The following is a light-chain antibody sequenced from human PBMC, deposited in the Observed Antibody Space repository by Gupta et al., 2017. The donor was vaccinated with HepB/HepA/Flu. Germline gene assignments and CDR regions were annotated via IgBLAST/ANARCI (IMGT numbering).Light chain of an antibody. J-gene: IGKJ1*01. CDR3: QQRNTWPRT. CDR1: QNIRTS. CDR2: DGS. V-gene: IGKV3-11*01. Sequence: DIVLTQSPATLALSQGERVALSCRASQNIRTSLAWYQHKPGQAPRLLIHDGSNRATGVPPRFAGSGSGTDFTLTISSLEPEDFAVYYCQQRNTWPRTFGQGTKVEI.